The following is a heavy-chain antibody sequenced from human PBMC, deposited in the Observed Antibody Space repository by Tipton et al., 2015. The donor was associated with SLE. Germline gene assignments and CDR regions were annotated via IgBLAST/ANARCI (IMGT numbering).Heavy chain of an antibody. V-gene: IGHV4-39*07. Sequence: TLSLTCTVSGGSISSSSYYWSWIRQPPGKGLEWIGEINHSGSTNYNPSLKSRVTISVDTSKNQFSLKLSSVTAADTAVYYCARLVGRYYYYYGMDVWGQGTTVTVSS. CDR2: INHSGST. CDR1: GGSISSSSYY. D-gene: IGHD2-15*01. J-gene: IGHJ6*02. CDR3: ARLVGRYYYYYGMDV.